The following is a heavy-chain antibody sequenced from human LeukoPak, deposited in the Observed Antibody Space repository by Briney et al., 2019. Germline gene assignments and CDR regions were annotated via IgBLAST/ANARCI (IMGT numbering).Heavy chain of an antibody. CDR1: GGSFSGYY. Sequence: SETLSLTCAVYGGSFSGYYWGWIRQPPGKGLEWIGEINHSGSTNYNPSLKSRVTISVDTSKNQFSLKLSSVTAADTAVYYCARLGDSSGYYAFDYWGQGTLVTVSS. D-gene: IGHD3-22*01. CDR2: INHSGST. J-gene: IGHJ4*02. V-gene: IGHV4-34*01. CDR3: ARLGDSSGYYAFDY.